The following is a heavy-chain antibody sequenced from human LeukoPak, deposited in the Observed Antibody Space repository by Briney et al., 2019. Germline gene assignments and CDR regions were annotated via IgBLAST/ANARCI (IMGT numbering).Heavy chain of an antibody. D-gene: IGHD3-10*01. CDR3: ARAMVRGLSNPFDY. V-gene: IGHV1-46*01. J-gene: IGHJ4*02. CDR2: INPNGGST. Sequence: ASVKVSCKASAYTFTSYYIHWVRQAPGQGLEWIGIINPNGGSTSYAQKFQGRVTMTRDTSTSTVYMELSSLRSEDTAVYYCARAMVRGLSNPFDYWGQGTLVTVSS. CDR1: AYTFTSYY.